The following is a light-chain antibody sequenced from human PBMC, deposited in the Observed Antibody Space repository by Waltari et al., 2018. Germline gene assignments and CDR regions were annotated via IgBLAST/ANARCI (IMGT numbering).Light chain of an antibody. V-gene: IGLV4-69*01. CDR3: QTWDTGILV. CDR1: SGHTSYA. Sequence: QLVLTQSPSASASLGASVKVTCTLSSGHTSYAIAWHKQQPDKGPRYLMKINSDGSHSKGDGIPDRFSGSSSVAERYLTISILQSEDDADYYCQTWDTGILVFGGGTKLTVL. J-gene: IGLJ3*02. CDR2: INSDGSH.